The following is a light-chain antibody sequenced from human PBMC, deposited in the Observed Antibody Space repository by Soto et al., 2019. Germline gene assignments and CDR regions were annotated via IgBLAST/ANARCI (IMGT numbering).Light chain of an antibody. CDR2: DAS. CDR3: QQRSKWPLT. Sequence: ILMTQSPATLSVSPGERATLSCRASQSVSNNLAWYQQKPGQAPRLLIYDASTRATGIPARFSGSGSGTEFTLTISGLQSEDFAVYYCQQRSKWPLTFGGGTKVEI. V-gene: IGKV3-15*01. CDR1: QSVSNN. J-gene: IGKJ4*01.